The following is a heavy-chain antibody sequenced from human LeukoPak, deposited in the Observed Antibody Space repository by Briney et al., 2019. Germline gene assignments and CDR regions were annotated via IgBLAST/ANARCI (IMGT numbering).Heavy chain of an antibody. V-gene: IGHV3-30*03. D-gene: IGHD6-19*01. J-gene: IGHJ6*02. CDR2: ISYDGSNK. Sequence: GGSLRLSCAASGFTFSSYGMHWVRQAPGKGLEWVAVISYDGSNKYYADSVKGRFTISRDNSKNTLYLQMNSLRAEDTAVYYCARDSIAVAGNWGPWNYYYGMDVWGQGTTVTVSS. CDR3: ARDSIAVAGNWGPWNYYYGMDV. CDR1: GFTFSSYG.